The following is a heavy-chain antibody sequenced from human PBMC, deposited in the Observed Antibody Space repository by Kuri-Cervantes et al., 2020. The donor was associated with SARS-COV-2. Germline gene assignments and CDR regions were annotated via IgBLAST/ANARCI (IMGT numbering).Heavy chain of an antibody. J-gene: IGHJ2*01. Sequence: GGSLRLSCEASGFMISSYWMHWVRQVPEKGQVWVSRIHSSGSSTGYADSVKGRFTISRDNAKKTLYLQMNSLRVEDTAVYYCARGDFWNGYYNWYFDLWGRGTLVTVSS. V-gene: IGHV3-74*01. CDR2: IHSSGSST. CDR3: ARGDFWNGYYNWYFDL. D-gene: IGHD3-3*01. CDR1: GFMISSYW.